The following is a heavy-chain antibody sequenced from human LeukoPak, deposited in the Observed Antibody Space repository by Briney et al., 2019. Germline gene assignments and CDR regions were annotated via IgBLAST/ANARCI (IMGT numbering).Heavy chain of an antibody. Sequence: GGSLRLSCAASGFTFNSYSMNWVRQAPGKGLEWVSGISWNSGSIGYADSVKGRFTISRDNAKNSLYLQMNSLRAEDTALYYCAKALGNWGQGTLVTVSS. D-gene: IGHD7-27*01. CDR3: AKALGN. J-gene: IGHJ4*02. CDR2: ISWNSGSI. V-gene: IGHV3-9*01. CDR1: GFTFNSYS.